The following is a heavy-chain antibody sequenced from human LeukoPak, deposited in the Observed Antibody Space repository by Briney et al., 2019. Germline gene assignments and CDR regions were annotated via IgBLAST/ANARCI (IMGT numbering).Heavy chain of an antibody. CDR2: IYHSGST. CDR3: AGGWLPDKNDF. CDR1: GYSISSGYY. D-gene: IGHD5-24*01. V-gene: IGHV4-38-2*02. J-gene: IGHJ4*02. Sequence: SETLSLTCTVSGYSISSGYYWGRIRQPPGKGLEWIGSIYHSGSTYYNPSLKSRVTISVDTSKNQFSLRLTSVTAADTAVYYCAGGWLPDKNDFWGQGTLVTVSA.